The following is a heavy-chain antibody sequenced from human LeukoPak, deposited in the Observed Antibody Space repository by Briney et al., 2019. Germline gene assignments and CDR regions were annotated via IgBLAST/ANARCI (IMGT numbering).Heavy chain of an antibody. CDR1: GFTFSNYG. D-gene: IGHD3-22*01. CDR2: IWYDGSNG. V-gene: IGHV3-33*01. J-gene: IGHJ4*02. Sequence: PGRSLRLSCAASGFTFSNYGMHWVRQAPGKGLEWVAVIWYDGSNGYYADSVKGRFTISRDNSKNTLYLQMNSLRAEDTAVYYCARNYYDSSAYYYFDYWGQGTLVTVSS. CDR3: ARNYYDSSAYYYFDY.